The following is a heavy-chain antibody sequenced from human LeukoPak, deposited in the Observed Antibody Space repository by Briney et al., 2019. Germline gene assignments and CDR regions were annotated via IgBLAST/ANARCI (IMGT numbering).Heavy chain of an antibody. CDR1: GFTFSSYE. V-gene: IGHV3-48*03. Sequence: PGGSLRLSCAASGFTFSSYEMNWVRQAPGKGLEWVSYISSSSSTMYYADSVKGRFTISRDNAENSLYLHMNSLRAEDTAVYYCARTGGSGKYTYNFDYWGQGILVTVSS. CDR3: ARTGGSGKYTYNFDY. J-gene: IGHJ4*02. CDR2: ISSSSSTM. D-gene: IGHD3-10*01.